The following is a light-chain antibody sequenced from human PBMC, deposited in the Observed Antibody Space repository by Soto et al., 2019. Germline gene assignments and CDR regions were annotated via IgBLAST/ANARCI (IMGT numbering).Light chain of an antibody. CDR1: QNINTG. CDR3: QLYTSFSST. J-gene: IGKJ1*01. Sequence: DIQMTQSPSTLSASVGDRVTVTCWASQNINTGLAWYQQKPGKAPNLLIYDASSLESGVPSRFSGGGAGREVTLTISSLQPDDFATYYCQLYTSFSSTFRQGTKVEVK. CDR2: DAS. V-gene: IGKV1-5*01.